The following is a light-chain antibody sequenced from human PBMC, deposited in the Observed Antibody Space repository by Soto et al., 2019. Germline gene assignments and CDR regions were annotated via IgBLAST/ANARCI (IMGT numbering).Light chain of an antibody. J-gene: IGKJ1*01. V-gene: IGKV3-15*01. CDR3: QHYNNWPPAWT. CDR1: QSVSSN. Sequence: EIVLTQSPGTLSLSPGEGATLSCRASQSVSSNYLAWYQQKPGQAPRLLIYGASTRATGIPARFSGSGSGTEFTLTISSLQSEDFALYYCQHYNNWPPAWTFGQGTKV. CDR2: GAS.